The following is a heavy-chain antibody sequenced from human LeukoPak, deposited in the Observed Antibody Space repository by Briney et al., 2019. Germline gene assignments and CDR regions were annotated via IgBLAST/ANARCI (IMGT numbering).Heavy chain of an antibody. Sequence: QTGGSLRLSCAASGFTFSTYTINWVRQAPGKGLEWVANIKQDGSEKYYVDSVKGRFTISGDNAKNSLYLQMNSLRAEDTAVYYCARGASSGWYRYYYYYMDVWGKGTTVTVSS. CDR3: ARGASSGWYRYYYYYMDV. J-gene: IGHJ6*03. CDR1: GFTFSTYT. D-gene: IGHD6-19*01. V-gene: IGHV3-7*01. CDR2: IKQDGSEK.